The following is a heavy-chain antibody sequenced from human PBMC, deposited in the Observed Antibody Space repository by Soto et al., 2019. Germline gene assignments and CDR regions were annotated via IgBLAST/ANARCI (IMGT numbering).Heavy chain of an antibody. CDR1: GFSFSNYG. J-gene: IGHJ6*02. CDR3: ARANIVVFYGMDG. D-gene: IGHD2-2*01. CDR2: IWYDGSNE. Sequence: GGSLILSCAASGFSFSNYGMHWVRQAPGKGLEWVAIIWYDGSNEYYADSVKGRFTISRDNSKTTLNLQMNSLRVEDTAVYYCARANIVVFYGMDGWGQGTTVTVSS. V-gene: IGHV3-33*01.